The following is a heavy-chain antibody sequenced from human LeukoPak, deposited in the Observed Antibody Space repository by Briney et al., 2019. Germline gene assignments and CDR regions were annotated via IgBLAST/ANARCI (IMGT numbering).Heavy chain of an antibody. CDR2: ISGSGGST. V-gene: IGHV3-23*01. D-gene: IGHD3-10*01. CDR3: AKGLKLLWFGELLG. Sequence: PGGSLTLSCAASGFTFSSYAMSWVRQAPGEGLEWVSAISGSGGSTYYADSVKGRFTISRDNSKNTLYLQMNSLRAEDTAVYYCAKGLKLLWFGELLGRGQGTLVTVSS. CDR1: GFTFSSYA. J-gene: IGHJ4*02.